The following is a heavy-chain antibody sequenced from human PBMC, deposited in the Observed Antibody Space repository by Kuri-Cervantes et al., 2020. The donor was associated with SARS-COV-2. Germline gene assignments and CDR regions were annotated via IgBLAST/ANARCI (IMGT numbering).Heavy chain of an antibody. CDR2: ISSSSYI. V-gene: IGHV3-21*01. D-gene: IGHD3-3*01. Sequence: GGSLRLSCAASGFTFSSYSMNWVRQAPGKGLEWVSSISSSSYIYYADSVKGRFTISRDNAKNSLYLQMNSLRAEDTAVYYCARDGPRAYYDFWSGYSEHLNWFDPWGQGTLVTVSS. CDR1: GFTFSSYS. J-gene: IGHJ5*02. CDR3: ARDGPRAYYDFWSGYSEHLNWFDP.